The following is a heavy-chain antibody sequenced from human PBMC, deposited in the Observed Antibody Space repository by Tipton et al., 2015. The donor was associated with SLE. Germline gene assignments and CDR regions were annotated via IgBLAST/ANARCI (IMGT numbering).Heavy chain of an antibody. V-gene: IGHV4-59*11. Sequence: TLSLTCTVSGGYISSHDWSWLRQPPGKGLEWIGYIYYSGSTNYNPSLKSRVTISVDTSKNQFALKLSSVTAADTAVYYCASGGIYFDYWGQGTLVTVSS. D-gene: IGHD3-16*01. CDR3: ASGGIYFDY. J-gene: IGHJ4*02. CDR1: GGYISSHD. CDR2: IYYSGST.